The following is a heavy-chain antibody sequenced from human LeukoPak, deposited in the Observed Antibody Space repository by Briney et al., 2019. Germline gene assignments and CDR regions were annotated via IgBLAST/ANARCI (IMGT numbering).Heavy chain of an antibody. Sequence: PGGSLRLSCAASGFTLSSYSMNWVRQAPGKGLEWVSYISSSGSTIYYADSVKGRFIISRDNAKNSLYLQMNSLRAEDTAVYYCARVVVVVAATLGAFDIWGQGTMVTVSS. D-gene: IGHD2-15*01. J-gene: IGHJ3*02. V-gene: IGHV3-48*04. CDR3: ARVVVVVAATLGAFDI. CDR1: GFTLSSYS. CDR2: ISSSGSTI.